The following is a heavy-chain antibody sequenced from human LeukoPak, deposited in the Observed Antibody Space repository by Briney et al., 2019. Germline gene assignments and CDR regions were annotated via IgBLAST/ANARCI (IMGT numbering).Heavy chain of an antibody. CDR2: LNPNSGNA. CDR1: GYIFTTYD. V-gene: IGHV1-8*03. J-gene: IGHJ5*02. Sequence: GASVRASCKASGYIFTTYDIGWVRQATRQGLGWMGWLNPNSGNAGYAKKFPRRVTISRNTSISTAYLELSSLRSDDTAIYYCARRKFLGCFDPWGQGTLVTVSS. D-gene: IGHD7-27*01. CDR3: ARRKFLGCFDP.